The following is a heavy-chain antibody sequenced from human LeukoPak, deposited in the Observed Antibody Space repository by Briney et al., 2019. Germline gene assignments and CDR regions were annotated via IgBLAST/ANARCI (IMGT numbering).Heavy chain of an antibody. D-gene: IGHD6-13*01. Sequence: SETLSLTCTVSGGSISSYYWSWIRQPPGKGLEWIGYIYYSGSANYNPSLKTRVTISVDTSKNQFSLKLSSVTAADTAVYYCARGPYSDSWYVPLDFWGQGTLVTVSS. CDR3: ARGPYSDSWYVPLDF. CDR2: IYYSGSA. J-gene: IGHJ4*02. CDR1: GGSISSYY. V-gene: IGHV4-59*01.